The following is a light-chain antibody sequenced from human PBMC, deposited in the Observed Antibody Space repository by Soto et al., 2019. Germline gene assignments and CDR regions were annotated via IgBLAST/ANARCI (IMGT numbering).Light chain of an antibody. V-gene: IGLV1-40*01. CDR1: SSNIGAGFD. CDR2: ANT. Sequence: QSALTQPPSVSGAPGQRVTISCTGSSSNIGAGFDVHWYQQLPGTAPRLLIYANTHRPSGVPDRISGSKSGTSASLAITGLQAEDEADYYCQSYDSSLSTYVFGTGTKVTVL. J-gene: IGLJ1*01. CDR3: QSYDSSLSTYV.